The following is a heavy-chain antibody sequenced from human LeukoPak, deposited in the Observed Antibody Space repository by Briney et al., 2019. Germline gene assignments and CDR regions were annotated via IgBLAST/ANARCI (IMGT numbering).Heavy chain of an antibody. V-gene: IGHV3-49*04. CDR1: GFTFGDYA. J-gene: IGHJ6*03. Sequence: GGSLRLSCTASGFTFGDYAMSWVRQAPGKGLEWVGFIRSKAYGGTTEYAASVKGRFTISRDDSKSIAYLQMNSLKTEDTAVYYCTRIPLYGSGSLKVPGYYYYYMDVWGKGTTVTVSS. CDR3: TRIPLYGSGSLKVPGYYYYYMDV. CDR2: IRSKAYGGTT. D-gene: IGHD3-10*01.